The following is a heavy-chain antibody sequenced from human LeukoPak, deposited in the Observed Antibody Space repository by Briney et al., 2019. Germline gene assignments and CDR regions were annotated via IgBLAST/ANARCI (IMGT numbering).Heavy chain of an antibody. V-gene: IGHV3-23*01. J-gene: IGHJ4*02. CDR1: GFTFSSYA. D-gene: IGHD5/OR15-5a*01. CDR3: AKDHRSMVSTWPCKFDY. Sequence: PGGSLRLSCAASGFTFSSYAVSWVRQAPGKGLEWVSTISGSGDYTFYAASVKGRFTISRDNSKNTLYLQMNSLRAEDTAVYYCAKDHRSMVSTWPCKFDYWGQGTLVTVSS. CDR2: ISGSGDYT.